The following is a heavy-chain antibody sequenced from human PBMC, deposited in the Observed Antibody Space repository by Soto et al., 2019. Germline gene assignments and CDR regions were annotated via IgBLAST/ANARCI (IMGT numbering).Heavy chain of an antibody. Sequence: SVKVSCKASGGTFSSYAISWVRQAPGQGLEWMGGIIPIFGTANYAQKFQGRVTITADESTSTAYMELSSLRSEDTAVYYCAADTGDYDILTGYYNSYYYGMDVWGQGTTVTVSS. D-gene: IGHD3-9*01. CDR2: IIPIFGTA. CDR3: AADTGDYDILTGYYNSYYYGMDV. V-gene: IGHV1-69*13. CDR1: GGTFSSYA. J-gene: IGHJ6*02.